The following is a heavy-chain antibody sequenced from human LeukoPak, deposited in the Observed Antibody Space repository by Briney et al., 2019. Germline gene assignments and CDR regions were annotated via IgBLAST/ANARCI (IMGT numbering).Heavy chain of an antibody. CDR1: VGSFIGYY. Sequence: ASETLSLTCAVYVGSFIGYYCSWIRQPPGKVLEWSGEINHSGSTYYNPSLKSRATISVDTSKNQFSLKLSSVTAADTAVYYCARDPGYCSGRTCYFSYFDYWGQGTMVTVSS. V-gene: IGHV4-34*01. J-gene: IGHJ4*02. CDR3: ARDPGYCSGRTCYFSYFDY. CDR2: INHSGST. D-gene: IGHD2-15*01.